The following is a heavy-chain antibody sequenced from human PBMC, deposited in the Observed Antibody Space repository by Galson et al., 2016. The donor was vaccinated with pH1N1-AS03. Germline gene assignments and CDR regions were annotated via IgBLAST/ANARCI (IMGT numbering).Heavy chain of an antibody. CDR2: ITWDGAFT. V-gene: IGHV3-43D*04. CDR1: GFTFDQYA. CDR3: TRVGGGAIPAAIRDASD. Sequence: CAASGFTFDQYAMHWVRQRPGKGPEWVSVITWDGAFTYYADSVMGRFTIYRDNPKKTLYLQMNSLRVEDTAMYYCTRVGGGAIPAAIRDASD. D-gene: IGHD2-2*02. J-gene: IGHJ3*02.